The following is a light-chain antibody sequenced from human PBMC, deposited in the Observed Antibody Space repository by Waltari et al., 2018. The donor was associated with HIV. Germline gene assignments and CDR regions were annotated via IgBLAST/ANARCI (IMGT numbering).Light chain of an antibody. CDR2: AAS. CDR3: QQSYSTLGYT. CDR1: QTISNW. Sequence: DIQMTQSPSSLSASVGDRVTITCRASQTISNWLNWYQQKPGKAPQLLIYAASSLQSGVPSRFSGSGSGTEFTLTISSLQPEDFATYYCQQSYSTLGYTFGQGTKLEIK. V-gene: IGKV1-39*01. J-gene: IGKJ2*01.